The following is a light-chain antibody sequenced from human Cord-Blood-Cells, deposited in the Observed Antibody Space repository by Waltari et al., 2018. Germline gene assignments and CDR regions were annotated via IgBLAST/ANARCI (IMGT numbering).Light chain of an antibody. J-gene: IGLJ2*01. CDR3: CSYAGVV. CDR1: SSDVGSYNL. V-gene: IGLV2-23*01. CDR2: EGS. Sequence: SALTQPASVSGSPGQSITISCTGTSSDVGSYNLVAWYQQHTSKSPKPMIYEGSKPPSGVSAPFSVSKSVNTTSLTISGLQAEDETDYYRCSYAGVVFGGGTNLTVL.